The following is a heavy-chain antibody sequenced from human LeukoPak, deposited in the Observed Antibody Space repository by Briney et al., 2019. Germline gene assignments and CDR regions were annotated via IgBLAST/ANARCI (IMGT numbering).Heavy chain of an antibody. CDR3: ARDNGGTAMAYYYYYYMDV. Sequence: ASVKVSCKASGYTFTSYGINWVRQATGQGLEWMGWMNPNSGNTAYAQKFQGRVTMTRNTSISTAYMELSSLRSEDTAVYYCARDNGGTAMAYYYYYYMDVWGKGTTVTISS. CDR2: MNPNSGNT. D-gene: IGHD5-18*01. CDR1: GYTFTSYG. J-gene: IGHJ6*03. V-gene: IGHV1-8*02.